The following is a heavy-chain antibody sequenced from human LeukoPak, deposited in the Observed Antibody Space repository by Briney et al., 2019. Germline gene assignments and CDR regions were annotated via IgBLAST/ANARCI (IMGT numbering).Heavy chain of an antibody. J-gene: IGHJ3*02. CDR3: ARADQLLGNAFDI. V-gene: IGHV3-33*01. Sequence: PGGSLRLSCAASGFTFSSYGMHWVRQAPGKGLEWVAVIWYDGSNKYYADSVKGRFTISRDNSKNTLYLQMNSLRAEDTAVYYCARADQLLGNAFDIWGQGTMVTVSS. CDR1: GFTFSSYG. CDR2: IWYDGSNK. D-gene: IGHD2-2*01.